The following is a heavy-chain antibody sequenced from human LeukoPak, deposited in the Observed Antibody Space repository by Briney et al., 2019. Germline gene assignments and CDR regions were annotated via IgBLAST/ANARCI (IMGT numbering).Heavy chain of an antibody. CDR1: GGSISSGGYY. V-gene: IGHV4-31*03. J-gene: IGHJ4*02. Sequence: SQTLSLTCTISGGSISSGGYYWSWIRQHPGKGLEWIGYIYYSGSTYYNPSLKSRVTISVDTSKNQFSLKLSSVTAADTAVYYCARGNYVVSSYFDYWGQGTLVTVSS. CDR2: IYYSGST. D-gene: IGHD1-7*01. CDR3: ARGNYVVSSYFDY.